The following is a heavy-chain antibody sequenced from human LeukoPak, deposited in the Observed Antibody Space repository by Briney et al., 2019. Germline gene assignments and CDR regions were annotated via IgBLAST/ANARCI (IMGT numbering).Heavy chain of an antibody. V-gene: IGHV4-39*01. CDR2: IYYSGST. D-gene: IGHD3-10*01. CDR1: GGSISSSSYY. J-gene: IGHJ4*02. CDR3: ARGERDFDY. Sequence: PETLSLTCTVSGGSISSSSYYWGWIRQPPGKGLEWIGSIYYSGSTYYNPSLKSRVTISVDTSKNQFSLKLSSVTAADTAVYYCARGERDFDYWGQGTLVTVSS.